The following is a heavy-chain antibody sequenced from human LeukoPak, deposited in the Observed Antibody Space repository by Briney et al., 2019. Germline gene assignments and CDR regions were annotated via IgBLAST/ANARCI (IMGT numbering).Heavy chain of an antibody. D-gene: IGHD2-15*01. V-gene: IGHV3-23*01. Sequence: PVGSLRLSCVVSGFTFSSYWMSWVRQAPGKGLEWVSNIRSNGGDTYYTDSVKGRFTISRDNSKNTLYLEMNSLRAEDTAVYYCAKGGYTTWFDPWGQGTLVTVSS. CDR3: AKGGYTTWFDP. J-gene: IGHJ5*02. CDR1: GFTFSSYW. CDR2: IRSNGGDT.